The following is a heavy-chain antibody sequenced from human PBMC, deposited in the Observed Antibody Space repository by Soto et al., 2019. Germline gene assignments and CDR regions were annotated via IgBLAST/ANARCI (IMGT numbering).Heavy chain of an antibody. V-gene: IGHV3-23*01. J-gene: IGHJ6*03. Sequence: GGSLRLSCAASGFTFSSYAMSWVRQAPGKGLEWVSAISGSGGSTYYADSVKGRFTISRDNSKNTLYLQMNSLRAEDTAVYYCAKNVAARLASYYYMDVWGKGTTVTVSS. D-gene: IGHD6-6*01. CDR2: ISGSGGST. CDR1: GFTFSSYA. CDR3: AKNVAARLASYYYMDV.